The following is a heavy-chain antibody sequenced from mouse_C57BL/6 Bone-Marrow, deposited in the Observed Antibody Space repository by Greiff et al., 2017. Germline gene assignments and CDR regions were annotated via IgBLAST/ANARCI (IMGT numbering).Heavy chain of an antibody. CDR2: IWSGGST. CDR3: ASYYDLDY. CDR1: GFSLTSYG. Sequence: VQLQQSGPGLVQPSQSLSITCTVSGFSLTSYGVHWVRQSPGKGLEWLGVIWSGGSTDYNAAFISRLGISKDNSKSQVFFKMNSLQADDTAIYYCASYYDLDYWGQGTTLTVSS. D-gene: IGHD2-4*01. V-gene: IGHV2-2*01. J-gene: IGHJ2*01.